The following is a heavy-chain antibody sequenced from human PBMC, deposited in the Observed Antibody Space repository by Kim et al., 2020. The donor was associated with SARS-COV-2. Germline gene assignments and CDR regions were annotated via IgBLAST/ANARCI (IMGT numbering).Heavy chain of an antibody. CDR3: ARGAGDYGSYGMDV. Sequence: SETLSLTCTVSGVFFSLYYWNWIRQPPGKGLEWIGNIYYSGSTNYNPSLKSRVTISVDTSKNQFSLKLSSVTAADTAVYYCARGAGDYGSYGMDVWGQGTTVTVSS. CDR2: IYYSGST. D-gene: IGHD4-17*01. V-gene: IGHV4-59*01. J-gene: IGHJ6*02. CDR1: GVFFSLYY.